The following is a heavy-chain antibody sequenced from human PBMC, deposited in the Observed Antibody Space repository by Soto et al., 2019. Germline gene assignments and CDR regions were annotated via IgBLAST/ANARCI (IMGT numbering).Heavy chain of an antibody. J-gene: IGHJ4*02. CDR2: IYYSGST. CDR3: ASYYGSGSYPSGGFDY. Sequence: SETLSLTCTVSGGSISSYYWSWIRQPPGKGLEWIGYIYYSGSTNYNPSLKSRVTISVDTSKNQFSLKLSSVTAADTAVYYCASYYGSGSYPSGGFDYWGQGTLVTVSS. CDR1: GGSISSYY. D-gene: IGHD3-10*01. V-gene: IGHV4-59*01.